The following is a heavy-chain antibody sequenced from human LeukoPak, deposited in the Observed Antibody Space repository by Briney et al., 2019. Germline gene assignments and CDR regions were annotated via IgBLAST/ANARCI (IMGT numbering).Heavy chain of an antibody. J-gene: IGHJ4*02. CDR2: IYTSGNT. CDR3: ARGSSSSGWEGFDY. CDR1: GGSIRTYY. D-gene: IGHD6-19*01. Sequence: SETLSLTCSVSGGSIRTYYWSWIRQPAGKGLEWIGRIYTSGNTNYNPSLKSRLTMSIDTAANHFSLRLTSVTAADTAVYFCARGSSSSGWEGFDYWGRGALVTVSS. V-gene: IGHV4-4*07.